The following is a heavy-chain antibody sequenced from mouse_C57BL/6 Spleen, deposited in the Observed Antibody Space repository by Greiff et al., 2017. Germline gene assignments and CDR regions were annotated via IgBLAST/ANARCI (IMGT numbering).Heavy chain of an antibody. CDR3: ARKTVVAHWYFDV. D-gene: IGHD1-1*01. CDR1: GYTFTGYW. CDR2: ILPGSGST. J-gene: IGHJ1*03. Sequence: QVQLQQSGAELMKPGASVKLSCKATGYTFTGYWIEWVKQRPGHGLEWIGEILPGSGSTYYNEKFKGKAPFTADTSSNTAYMQLSSLTTEDSAIYCCARKTVVAHWYFDVWGTGTTVTVSS. V-gene: IGHV1-9*01.